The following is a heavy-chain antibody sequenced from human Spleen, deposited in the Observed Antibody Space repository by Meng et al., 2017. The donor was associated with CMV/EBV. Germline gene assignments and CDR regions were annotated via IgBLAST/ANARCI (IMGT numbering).Heavy chain of an antibody. J-gene: IGHJ5*02. Sequence: GTFYWNWISQHPGKGLAWIGYRYYSGSFFYNPSLKSRLSILVDTSKNQFSLHLNFVTAADTAVYFCARAEYGNGCGDDCYSGWFDTWGQGILVTVSS. CDR3: ARAEYGNGCGDDCYSGWFDT. CDR2: RYYSGSF. D-gene: IGHD2-21*01. CDR1: GTFY. V-gene: IGHV4-31*02.